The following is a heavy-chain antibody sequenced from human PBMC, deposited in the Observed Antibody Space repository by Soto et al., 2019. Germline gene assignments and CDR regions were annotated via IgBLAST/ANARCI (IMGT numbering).Heavy chain of an antibody. CDR3: ARRGLAPYYYDSSGYYA. Sequence: ASVKVSCKVSGYTLTDLSMQWVRQAPGKGLEWMGGFDPEDGTANYAQKFQGRVTITADESTSTAYMELSSLRSEDTAVYYCARRGLAPYYYDSSGYYAWGQGTLVTVSS. D-gene: IGHD3-22*01. CDR1: GYTLTDLS. CDR2: FDPEDGTA. V-gene: IGHV1-24*01. J-gene: IGHJ4*02.